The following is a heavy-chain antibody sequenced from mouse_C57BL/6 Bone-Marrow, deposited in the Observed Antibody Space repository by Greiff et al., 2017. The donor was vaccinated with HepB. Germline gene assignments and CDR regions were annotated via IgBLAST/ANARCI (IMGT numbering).Heavy chain of an antibody. Sequence: EVQGVESGEGLVKPGGSLKLSCAASGFTFSSYAMSWVRQTPEKRLEWVAYISSGGDYIYYADTVKGRFTISRDNARNTLYLQMSSLKSEDTAMYYCTRSTTVVATYWYFDVWGTGTTVTVSS. CDR1: GFTFSSYA. CDR3: TRSTTVVATYWYFDV. V-gene: IGHV5-9-1*02. D-gene: IGHD1-1*01. CDR2: ISSGGDYI. J-gene: IGHJ1*03.